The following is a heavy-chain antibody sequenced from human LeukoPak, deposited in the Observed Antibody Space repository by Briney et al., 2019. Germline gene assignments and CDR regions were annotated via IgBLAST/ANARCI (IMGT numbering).Heavy chain of an antibody. CDR3: AREGRGRLDY. J-gene: IGHJ4*02. Sequence: PSETLSLTCTVSGGSISSSSYYWGWIRQPPGKGLEWIGSIYYSGSTYYNPSLKSRVTISVDTSKNQFSLKLSSVTAADTAVYYCAREGRGRLDYWGQGTLVTVSS. CDR2: IYYSGST. V-gene: IGHV4-39*02. CDR1: GGSISSSSYY. D-gene: IGHD3-10*01.